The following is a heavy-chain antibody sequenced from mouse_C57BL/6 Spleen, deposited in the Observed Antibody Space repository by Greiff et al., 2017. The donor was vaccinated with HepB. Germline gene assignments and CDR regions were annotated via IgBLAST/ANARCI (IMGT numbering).Heavy chain of an antibody. CDR1: GYSFTSYY. CDR3: ARGDSSGYFYAMDY. CDR2: IYPGSGNT. V-gene: IGHV1-66*01. Sequence: VMLVESGPELVKPGASVKISCKASGYSFTSYYIHWVKQRPGQGLEWIGWIYPGSGNTKYNEKFKGKATLTADTSSSTAYMQLSSLTSEDSAVYYCARGDSSGYFYAMDYWGQGTSVTVSS. J-gene: IGHJ4*01. D-gene: IGHD3-2*02.